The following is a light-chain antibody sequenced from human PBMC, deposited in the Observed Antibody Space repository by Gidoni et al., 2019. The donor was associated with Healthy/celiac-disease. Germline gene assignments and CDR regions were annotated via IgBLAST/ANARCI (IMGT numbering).Light chain of an antibody. CDR2: ASS. V-gene: IGKV1-39*01. J-gene: IGKJ1*01. CDR1: QSTSNY. CDR3: QQSYSTPWT. Sequence: DIQMTQSPSSLSASVGDRVTITCRASQSTSNYLNWYQQRPGKAPKLLIYASSNLQSGVPSRFSGSGSGTDFTLTISSLQPEDFATYYCQQSYSTPWTFGQGTKVEIK.